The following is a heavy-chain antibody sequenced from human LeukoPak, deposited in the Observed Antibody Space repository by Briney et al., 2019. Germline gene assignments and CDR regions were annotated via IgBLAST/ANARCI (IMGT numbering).Heavy chain of an antibody. D-gene: IGHD3-3*01. CDR2: IYTSGST. Sequence: PSETLSLTCTVSGGSISSYYWSWIRQPAGKGLEWIGRIYTSGSTNYNPSLKSRVTMSVDTSKSQFSLKLSSVTAADTAVYYCARGVTIFGVAGPNDAFDIWGQGTMVTVSS. CDR3: ARGVTIFGVAGPNDAFDI. J-gene: IGHJ3*02. CDR1: GGSISSYY. V-gene: IGHV4-4*07.